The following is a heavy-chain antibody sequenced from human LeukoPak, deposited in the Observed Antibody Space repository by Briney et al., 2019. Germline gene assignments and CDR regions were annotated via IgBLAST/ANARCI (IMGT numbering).Heavy chain of an antibody. CDR1: GFTFSSYS. V-gene: IGHV3-21*01. D-gene: IGHD3-10*01. J-gene: IGHJ6*03. Sequence: GGSLRLSCAASGFTFSSYSMNWVRQAPGKGLEWVSSISSSSSYIYYADSVKGRFTISRDNAKNSLYLQMNSLRAEDTAVYYCARVFAGGPYYYYYMDVWGKGTTVTVSS. CDR2: ISSSSSYI. CDR3: ARVFAGGPYYYYYMDV.